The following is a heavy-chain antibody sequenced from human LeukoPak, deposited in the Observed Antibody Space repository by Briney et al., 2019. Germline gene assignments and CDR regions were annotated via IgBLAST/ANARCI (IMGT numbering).Heavy chain of an antibody. D-gene: IGHD6-13*01. Sequence: PGRSLRLSCAASGFTFSNYGMHWVRQAPGKGLEWVAVIWYDGSNKYYADSVGRFTISRDNSKNTLYLQMNSLRAEDTAVYYCVRDRGSSRWYGALDYWGQGTLVTVSS. CDR1: GFTFSNYG. CDR2: IWYDGSNK. J-gene: IGHJ4*02. V-gene: IGHV3-33*01. CDR3: VRDRGSSRWYGALDY.